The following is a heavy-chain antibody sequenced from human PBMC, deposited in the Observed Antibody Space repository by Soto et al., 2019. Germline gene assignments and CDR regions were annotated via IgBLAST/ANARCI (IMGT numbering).Heavy chain of an antibody. J-gene: IGHJ4*01. CDR3: ARSYDSSGWQSYFDY. CDR2: ISAYNGNT. CDR1: GYSFKNYG. D-gene: IGHD3-22*01. V-gene: IGHV1-18*01. Sequence: ASVKVSCKTSGYSFKNYGVAWVRQAPGQGPEWMGWISAYNGNTNYAQNFQGRVTMTTDTSTGTVYMELRSLRSDDTAVYYCARSYDSSGWQSYFDYWG.